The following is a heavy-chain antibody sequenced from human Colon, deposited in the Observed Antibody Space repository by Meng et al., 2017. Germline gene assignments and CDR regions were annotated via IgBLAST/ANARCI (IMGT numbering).Heavy chain of an antibody. CDR3: ARRHVDTAMVRDY. D-gene: IGHD5-18*01. V-gene: IGHV4-39*01. Sequence: QVQLQESGPGLVKPSETLSLTCTVSGGSISSSNYCWTWIRQPPGMGLEWIGCLYYSGDTYYTPSLKSRVTVSIDTSKSQFSLKLTSVTAADTAVYYCARRHVDTAMVRDYWGQGTLVTVSS. J-gene: IGHJ4*02. CDR2: LYYSGDT. CDR1: GGSISSSNYC.